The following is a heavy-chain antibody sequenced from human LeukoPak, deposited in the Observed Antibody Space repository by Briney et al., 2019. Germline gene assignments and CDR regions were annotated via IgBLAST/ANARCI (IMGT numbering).Heavy chain of an antibody. Sequence: PGRSLRLSRAASGFTFSSYAMHWVRQAPGKGLEWVAVISYDGSNKYYADSVKGRFTISRDNSKNTLYLQMNSLGAEDTAVYYCASADYGGKQDKGPFDYWGQGTLVTVSS. D-gene: IGHD4-23*01. J-gene: IGHJ4*02. CDR1: GFTFSSYA. CDR2: ISYDGSNK. CDR3: ASADYGGKQDKGPFDY. V-gene: IGHV3-30-3*01.